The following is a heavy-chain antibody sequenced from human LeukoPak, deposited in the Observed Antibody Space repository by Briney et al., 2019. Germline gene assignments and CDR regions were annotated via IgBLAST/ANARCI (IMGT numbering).Heavy chain of an antibody. D-gene: IGHD3-10*01. CDR1: GGSFSGYF. CDR3: ARRYDDAGSPLNA. CDR2: INHSGST. Sequence: PSETLSLTCAVYGGSFSGYFWSWIRQAPGKGLDWIGEINHSGSTNYNPSLKSRVSILVDTSKSQFSLKLSSVTAADTAVYYCARRYDDAGSPLNAWGRGILVTVSS. V-gene: IGHV4-34*01. J-gene: IGHJ5*02.